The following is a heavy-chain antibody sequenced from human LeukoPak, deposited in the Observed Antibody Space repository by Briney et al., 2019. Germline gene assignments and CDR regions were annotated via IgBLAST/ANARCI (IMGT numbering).Heavy chain of an antibody. Sequence: ASVKVSCKASGYTFTGYYMHWVRQAPGQGLEWMGWINPNSGGTNYAQKFQGRVTMTRDTSISTAYMELSRLRSDDTAVYYCARDWDGTYYYGSGVTFDCWGQGTLVTVSS. D-gene: IGHD3-10*01. CDR1: GYTFTGYY. V-gene: IGHV1-2*02. CDR3: ARDWDGTYYYGSGVTFDC. J-gene: IGHJ4*02. CDR2: INPNSGGT.